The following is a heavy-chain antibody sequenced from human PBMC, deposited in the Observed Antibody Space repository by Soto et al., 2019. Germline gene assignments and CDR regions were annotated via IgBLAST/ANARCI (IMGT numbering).Heavy chain of an antibody. CDR3: TRGPRPTSVGTGAY. Sequence: GGSLRLSCAASGFTFSTYWMHWVRQAPGKGLVWVSRINYDGSSTDYADSAKGRFTISRDNAKNTLYLQMNTLTAEDTAVYYCTRGPRPTSVGTGAYWGQGTLVTVSS. CDR1: GFTFSTYW. D-gene: IGHD3-10*01. CDR2: INYDGSST. V-gene: IGHV3-74*01. J-gene: IGHJ4*02.